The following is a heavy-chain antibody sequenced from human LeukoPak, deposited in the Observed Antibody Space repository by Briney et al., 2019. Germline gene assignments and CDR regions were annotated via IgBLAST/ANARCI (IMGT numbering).Heavy chain of an antibody. CDR3: ARRPSRFVFPRNYYGLGSYYN. CDR2: IYPGDYDT. CDR1: GYSFTSYW. V-gene: IGHV5-51*01. Sequence: GESLKTPCKGPGYSFTSYWIGRVRPVPGKGLEWMGIIYPGDYDTRYSPSFQGQVTISADKSISTAYLQWSSLKASDTAMYYCARRPSRFVFPRNYYGLGSYYNWGQGTLVTVSS. J-gene: IGHJ4*02. D-gene: IGHD3-10*01.